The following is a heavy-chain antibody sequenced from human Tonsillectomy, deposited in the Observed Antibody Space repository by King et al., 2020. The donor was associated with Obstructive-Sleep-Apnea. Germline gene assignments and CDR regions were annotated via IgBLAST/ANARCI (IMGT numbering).Heavy chain of an antibody. J-gene: IGHJ4*02. Sequence: VQLVESGGGVVQPGRSLRLSCAASGFTFSSYAMHWVRQAPGKGLEWVAVISYDGSNKYYADSVKGRFTISRDNSKNTLYLQMNSLRAEDTAGYYCAGDRRARGWFGELLVSYWGQGTLVTVSS. D-gene: IGHD3-10*01. V-gene: IGHV3-30*04. CDR3: AGDRRARGWFGELLVSY. CDR1: GFTFSSYA. CDR2: ISYDGSNK.